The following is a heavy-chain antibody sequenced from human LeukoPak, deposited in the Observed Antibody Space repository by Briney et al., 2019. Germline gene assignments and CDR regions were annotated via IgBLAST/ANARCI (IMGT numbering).Heavy chain of an antibody. Sequence: SETLSLTCTVSSGSINFYYWSWIRQTPGKGLDWIGYIYYRASTNYNPSLKSRVTISVDTPKNQFSLNLSSVTATYTAIHYCARTTGNYGYYFDYWGQGAQVTVSS. D-gene: IGHD1-7*01. CDR1: SGSINFYY. V-gene: IGHV4-59*01. CDR2: IYYRAST. J-gene: IGHJ4*02. CDR3: ARTTGNYGYYFDY.